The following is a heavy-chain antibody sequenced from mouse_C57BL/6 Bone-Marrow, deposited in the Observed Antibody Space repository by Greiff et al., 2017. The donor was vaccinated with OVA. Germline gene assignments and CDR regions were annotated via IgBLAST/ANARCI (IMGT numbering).Heavy chain of an antibody. CDR1: GYTFTSYW. CDR3: ARRAAQAGDY. V-gene: IGHV1-64*01. CDR2: IHPNSGST. J-gene: IGHJ2*01. Sequence: QVQLKQPGAELVKPGASVKLSCKASGYTFTSYWMHWVKQRPGQGLEWIGMIHPNSGSTNYNEKFKSKATLTVDKSSSTAYMQLSSLTSEDSAVYYCARRAAQAGDYWGQGTTLTVSS. D-gene: IGHD3-2*02.